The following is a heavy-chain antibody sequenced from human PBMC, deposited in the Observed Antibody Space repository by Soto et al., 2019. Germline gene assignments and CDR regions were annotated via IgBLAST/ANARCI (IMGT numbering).Heavy chain of an antibody. V-gene: IGHV4-34*01. CDR3: ARGRGDFDA. CDR1: GASLSDNY. D-gene: IGHD2-21*01. Sequence: QVHLQQWGAGLLKPSETLSLTCAVYGASLSDNYCNWLRQPPGKGLEWIGEINHSGNTNYNPSLRSRVTISIDTSKNQLSLNLRSVSAADTAVYYCARGRGDFDAGGQGTPVTVSS. CDR2: INHSGNT. J-gene: IGHJ5*02.